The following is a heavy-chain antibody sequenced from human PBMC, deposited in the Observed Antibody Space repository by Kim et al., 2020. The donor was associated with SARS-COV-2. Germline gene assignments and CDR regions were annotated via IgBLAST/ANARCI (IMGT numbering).Heavy chain of an antibody. CDR3: AKDFWGPGSWYHFDY. D-gene: IGHD6-13*01. CDR1: GFTFEDYS. CDR2: ISWDRNKI. V-gene: IGHV3-9*01. Sequence: GGSLRLSCVDSGFTFEDYSMHWVRQAPGKGLEWVSGISWDRNKIGYADSVKGRFTISRDNARNSLYLQMNSLRAEDTALYFCAKDFWGPGSWYHFDYWGQGTLVTVSS. J-gene: IGHJ4*02.